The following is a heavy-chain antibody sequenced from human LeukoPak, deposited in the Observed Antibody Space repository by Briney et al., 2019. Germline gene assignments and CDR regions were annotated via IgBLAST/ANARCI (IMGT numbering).Heavy chain of an antibody. J-gene: IGHJ4*02. CDR3: ARLPLTERRHFEY. CDR1: GFTLSTYW. CDR2: IREDGREK. Sequence: GESLRLSCAASGFTLSTYWMSWVRQAPGKGLEWVANIREDGREKYYIDSVKGRFTISRDNAKSSLYLQMNSLRADDTAVYFCARLPLTERRHFEYWGQGTLVTVSS. D-gene: IGHD5-24*01. V-gene: IGHV3-7*05.